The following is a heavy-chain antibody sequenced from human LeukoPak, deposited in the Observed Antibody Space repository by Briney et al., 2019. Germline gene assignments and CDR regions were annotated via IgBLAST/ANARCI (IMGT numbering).Heavy chain of an antibody. Sequence: SETLSLTCAVQRGSLSGSFWTWIRQPPGKGLEWIGEINHSGTSNYSPSLKRRVTISADTSKNQPSLNLTSVTAADTAVYYRARGLVRLARPFDSWGQGTVVTVSS. CDR2: INHSGTS. V-gene: IGHV4-34*01. D-gene: IGHD3-9*01. CDR3: ARGLVRLARPFDS. CDR1: RGSLSGSF. J-gene: IGHJ4*02.